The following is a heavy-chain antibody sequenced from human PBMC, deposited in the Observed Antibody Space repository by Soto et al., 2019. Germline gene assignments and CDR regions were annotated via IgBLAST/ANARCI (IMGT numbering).Heavy chain of an antibody. CDR3: ATYDFWSGYYKGYYGMDV. CDR2: IYPGDSDT. CDR1: GYSFTSYW. V-gene: IGHV5-51*01. J-gene: IGHJ6*02. D-gene: IGHD3-3*01. Sequence: PGESLKTSCKGPGYSFTSYWIGWVRQMPGKGLEWMGIIYPGDSDTRYSPSFQGQVTISADKTISTAYLQRSSLKASDTAMYYCATYDFWSGYYKGYYGMDVWGQGTTVTVSS.